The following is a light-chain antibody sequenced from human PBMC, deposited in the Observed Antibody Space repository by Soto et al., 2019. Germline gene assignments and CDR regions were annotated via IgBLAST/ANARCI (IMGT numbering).Light chain of an antibody. V-gene: IGLV2-8*01. CDR1: SGDVGAYDY. J-gene: IGLJ1*01. CDR2: EVT. Sequence: QSALTQPRSVSGSPGQSVTISCTGTSGDVGAYDYVSWYQQHPGKAPKLLIYEVTKRPLGVPDRFSGSKSGNAASLTVSRLQAEDEADYYCSSYAGSNYPYVFGTGTKVTVL. CDR3: SSYAGSNYPYV.